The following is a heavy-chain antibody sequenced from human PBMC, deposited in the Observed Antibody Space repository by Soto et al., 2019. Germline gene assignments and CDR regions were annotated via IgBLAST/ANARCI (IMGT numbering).Heavy chain of an antibody. CDR1: GFTLSSYG. D-gene: IGHD3-9*01. Sequence: GGSLRLSGAAPGFTLSSYGMPWARQAPGKGLEWVAVISYDGSNKYYADSVKGRFTISRDTSKNTLYLQMNSLRAEDTAVYYCAGGAPTTYFDPWAREPLVTVS. V-gene: IGHV3-30*03. CDR2: ISYDGSNK. J-gene: IGHJ5*02. CDR3: AGGAPTTYFDP.